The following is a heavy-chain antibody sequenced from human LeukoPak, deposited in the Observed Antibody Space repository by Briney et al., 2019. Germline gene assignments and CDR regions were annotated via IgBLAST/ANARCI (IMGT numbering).Heavy chain of an antibody. V-gene: IGHV1-46*01. CDR2: INPSGGST. CDR3: AREGTEEYGDYVSDYFDY. D-gene: IGHD4-17*01. Sequence: ASVKASCKASGYTFTSYYMHWVRQAPGQGLEWMGIINPSGGSTSYAQKFQGRVTMTRDTSTSTVYMELSSLRSEDTAVYYCAREGTEEYGDYVSDYFDYWGQGTLVTVSS. J-gene: IGHJ4*02. CDR1: GYTFTSYY.